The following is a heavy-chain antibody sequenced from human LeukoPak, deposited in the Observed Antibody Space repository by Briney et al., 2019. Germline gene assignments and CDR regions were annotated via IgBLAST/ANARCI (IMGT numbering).Heavy chain of an antibody. J-gene: IGHJ4*02. CDR3: AKQSQYYYDSEDYFDY. Sequence: GGSLRLSCAASGFTFSRYAMSWVRQAPGKGLEWVSAISGSGGSTYYADSVKGRFTISRDNSKNTLYLQMNSLRAEATAVYYCAKQSQYYYDSEDYFDYWGQGTLVTVSS. V-gene: IGHV3-23*01. D-gene: IGHD3-22*01. CDR1: GFTFSRYA. CDR2: ISGSGGST.